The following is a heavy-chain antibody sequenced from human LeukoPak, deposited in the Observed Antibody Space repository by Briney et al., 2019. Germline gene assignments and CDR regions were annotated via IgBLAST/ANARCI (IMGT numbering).Heavy chain of an antibody. V-gene: IGHV1-2*02. J-gene: IGHJ4*02. CDR3: ARVRYFWSGYYTYFDY. CDR1: GYTFTGYY. Sequence: APVKVSCKASGYTFTGYYMHWVRQAPGQGLEWMGWINPNSGGTNYAQKLQGRVTMTRDTSISTAYMELSRLRSDDTAVYYCARVRYFWSGYYTYFDYWGQGTLVTVSS. CDR2: INPNSGGT. D-gene: IGHD3-3*01.